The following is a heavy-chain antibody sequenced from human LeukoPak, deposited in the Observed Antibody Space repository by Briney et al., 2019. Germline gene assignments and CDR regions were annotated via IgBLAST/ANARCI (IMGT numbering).Heavy chain of an antibody. CDR3: ARASIYRPLDY. CDR2: ISSKGGRT. D-gene: IGHD4-11*01. CDR1: GFIFSSYG. V-gene: IGHV3-64*01. Sequence: PGGSLGLFCEASGFIFSSYGLHWVSQTPGKGLEYVSSISSKGGRTYYGNSVKGSFTISRDDSKNTLYLQMGSLRAEDMAVYYCARASIYRPLDYWGQGTLVTVSS. J-gene: IGHJ4*02.